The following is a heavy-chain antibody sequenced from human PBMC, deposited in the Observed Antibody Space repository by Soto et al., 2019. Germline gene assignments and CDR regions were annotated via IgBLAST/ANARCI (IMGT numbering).Heavy chain of an antibody. CDR2: IYHSGST. Sequence: SETLSLPFAVSGASVTSDDYYWSWIRQPPGKGLEWIGYIYHSGSTYYNPSLKSRVSISIDTSQNQFSLKLTSLTAADTAVYYCARDPIFYYASSGYGGSYFDYWGQGSRVTVSS. D-gene: IGHD3-22*01. V-gene: IGHV4-30-4*01. J-gene: IGHJ4*02. CDR3: ARDPIFYYASSGYGGSYFDY. CDR1: GASVTSDDYY.